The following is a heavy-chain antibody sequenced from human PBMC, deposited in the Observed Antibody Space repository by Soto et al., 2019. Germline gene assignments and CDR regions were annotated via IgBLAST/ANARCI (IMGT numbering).Heavy chain of an antibody. CDR2: ISYDGSNK. V-gene: IGHV3-30-3*01. Sequence: QVQLVESGGGVVQPGRSLRLSCAASGFTFSSYAMHWVRQAPGKGLEWVAVISYDGSNKYYADSVKGRFTISRDNSKNTLYLQMNSLRAEDTAVYYGARDRSRSWCDPWGQGTLVTVSS. CDR3: ARDRSRSWCDP. CDR1: GFTFSSYA. J-gene: IGHJ5*02.